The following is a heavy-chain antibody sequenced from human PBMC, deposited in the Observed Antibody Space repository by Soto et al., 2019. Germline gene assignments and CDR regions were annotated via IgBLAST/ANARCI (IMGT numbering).Heavy chain of an antibody. D-gene: IGHD3-9*01. Sequence: PSETLSLTCTVSGGSISSGGYYWSWIRQHPGKGLEWIGYIYYSGSTYYNPSLKSRVTISVDTSKNQFSLKLGSVTAADTAVYYCARGMAEEQIFYYFDYWGQGALVTVSS. CDR3: ARGMAEEQIFYYFDY. J-gene: IGHJ4*02. CDR2: IYYSGST. V-gene: IGHV4-31*03. CDR1: GGSISSGGYY.